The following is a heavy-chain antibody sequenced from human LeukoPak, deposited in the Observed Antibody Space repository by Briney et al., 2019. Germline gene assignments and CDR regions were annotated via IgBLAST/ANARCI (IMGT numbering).Heavy chain of an antibody. D-gene: IGHD4-11*01. CDR3: ARDSEYSNYYGMDV. Sequence: ASVKVSCKASGYTFTSYAMHWVRQAPGQRLEWMEWINAGNGNTKYSQKFQGRVTITRDTSASTAYMELSSLRSEDTAVYYCARDSEYSNYYGMDVWGQGTTVTVSS. CDR2: INAGNGNT. CDR1: GYTFTSYA. V-gene: IGHV1-3*01. J-gene: IGHJ6*02.